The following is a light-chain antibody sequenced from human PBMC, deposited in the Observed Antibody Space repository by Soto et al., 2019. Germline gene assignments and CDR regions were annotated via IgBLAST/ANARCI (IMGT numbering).Light chain of an antibody. CDR2: KVS. V-gene: IGKV2-30*01. J-gene: IGKJ1*01. CDR3: MQATHWPRT. Sequence: DVVMTQSPLSLSVTLGQPASISCTSSQSLLYSDGNTFLVWIQQRPGLSPRRLIYKVSNRDSGVPDRFSGSGSGTHFTLRISRVEAEDVGVYYCMQATHWPRTFGQGTKVEIK. CDR1: QSLLYSDGNTF.